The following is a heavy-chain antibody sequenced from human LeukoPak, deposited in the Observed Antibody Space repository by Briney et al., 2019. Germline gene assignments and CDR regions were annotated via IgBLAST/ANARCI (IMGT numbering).Heavy chain of an antibody. CDR3: ARVECSGGSCYGFY. CDR1: GGTFSSYG. Sequence: ASVKVSCKASGGTFSSYGISWVRQAPGQGLEWMGWISAYNGNTNYAQKLQGRVTMTTDKSTSTAYMELRSLRSDDTAVYYCARVECSGGSCYGFYWGQGTLVTVSS. CDR2: ISAYNGNT. V-gene: IGHV1-18*01. D-gene: IGHD2-15*01. J-gene: IGHJ4*02.